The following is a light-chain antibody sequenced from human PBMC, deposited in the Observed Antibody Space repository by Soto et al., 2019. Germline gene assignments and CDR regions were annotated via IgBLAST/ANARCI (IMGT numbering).Light chain of an antibody. V-gene: IGKV3-20*01. CDR1: QSVNSNY. CDR2: GTS. J-gene: IGKJ1*01. CDR3: QQYDNSFRT. Sequence: EIVLTQSPGTLSLSPGERATLSCRASQSVNSNYLAWYQQKPGQSPRVLMYGTSSRDTGIPDRFSGSGSGTDFTLTISRLEPEDFAVYYCQQYDNSFRTFGQGTKVEIK.